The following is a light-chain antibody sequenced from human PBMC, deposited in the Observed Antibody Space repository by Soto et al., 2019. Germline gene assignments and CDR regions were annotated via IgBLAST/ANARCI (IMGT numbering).Light chain of an antibody. CDR3: QQYIIWPPTFA. CDR2: AAS. Sequence: EIVMTQSPATLSVSPGERVTLSCRASQSVGSSLAWYQQKPGQARRVLIYAASTRATGIPARFSGSGSGTECTFDIRSLQSEEFAVYYCQQYIIWPPTFAFGQGTKLEIK. V-gene: IGKV3-15*01. J-gene: IGKJ2*01. CDR1: QSVGSS.